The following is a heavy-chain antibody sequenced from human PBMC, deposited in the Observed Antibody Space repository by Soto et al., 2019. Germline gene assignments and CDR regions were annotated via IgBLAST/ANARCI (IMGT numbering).Heavy chain of an antibody. CDR1: GFTFSSYA. Sequence: EVQLLESGGGLVQPGGSLRLSCAASGFTFSSYAMSWVRPAPGKGLEWVSAISGSDNSTYYADSVKGRFTISRDTSNNPLYLPMSSLRGDDTAVYYCAPMGVCGKGTTGTFSS. CDR3: APMGV. V-gene: IGHV3-23*01. J-gene: IGHJ6*04. CDR2: ISGSDNST.